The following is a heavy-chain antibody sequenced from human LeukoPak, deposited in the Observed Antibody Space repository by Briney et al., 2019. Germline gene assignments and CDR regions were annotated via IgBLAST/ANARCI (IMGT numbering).Heavy chain of an antibody. CDR3: ARDRSSSGWSDYFDY. J-gene: IGHJ4*02. CDR2: ISAYNGNT. CDR1: GYTFTSYG. Sequence: ALVKVSCKASGYTFTSYGISWVRQAPGQGLEGMGWISAYNGNTNYAQKLQGRVTMTTDTSTSTAYMELRSLRSDDTAVYYCARDRSSSGWSDYFDYWGQGTLVTVSS. V-gene: IGHV1-18*01. D-gene: IGHD6-19*01.